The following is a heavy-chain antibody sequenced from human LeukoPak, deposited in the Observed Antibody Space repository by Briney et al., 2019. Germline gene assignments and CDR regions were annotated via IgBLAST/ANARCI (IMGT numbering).Heavy chain of an antibody. CDR3: ARTAARRFDY. V-gene: IGHV1-46*01. CDR2: INPTGGST. J-gene: IGHJ4*02. D-gene: IGHD6-6*01. Sequence: ASVKVSCKASGYTFPSYFMHWVRQAPGQGLEWMGIINPTGGSTTYAQKFQGRVTMTRDTSTSTVYMELSSLRSDDTAVYYCARTAARRFDYWGQGSLVTVSS. CDR1: GYTFPSYF.